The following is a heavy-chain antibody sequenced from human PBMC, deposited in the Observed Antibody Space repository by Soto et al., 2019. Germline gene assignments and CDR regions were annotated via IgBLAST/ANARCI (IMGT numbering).Heavy chain of an antibody. V-gene: IGHV1-18*01. J-gene: IGHJ6*02. D-gene: IGHD2-15*01. CDR1: GYTFTSYG. Sequence: ASVKVSCKASGYTFTSYGISWVRQAPGQGLEWMGWISAYNGNTNYAQKLQGIVTMTTDTSTSTAYMELRSLRSDDTAVYYCARDRLPVYCSGGSCYYYGMDVWGQGTTVKVS. CDR3: ARDRLPVYCSGGSCYYYGMDV. CDR2: ISAYNGNT.